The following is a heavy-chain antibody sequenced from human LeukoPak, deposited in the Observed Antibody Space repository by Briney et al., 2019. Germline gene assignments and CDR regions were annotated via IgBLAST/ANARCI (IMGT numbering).Heavy chain of an antibody. Sequence: GGSLRLSCAASGVTLSSYWMHWVRQAPGKGLVWVSRIISDGTSTTYADPVKGRFTISRDTAKNSLYLQMNSLRAEDTAVYYCARGAPIDYWGQGTLVTVSS. V-gene: IGHV3-74*01. CDR2: IISDGTST. CDR1: GVTLSSYW. CDR3: ARGAPIDY. J-gene: IGHJ4*02.